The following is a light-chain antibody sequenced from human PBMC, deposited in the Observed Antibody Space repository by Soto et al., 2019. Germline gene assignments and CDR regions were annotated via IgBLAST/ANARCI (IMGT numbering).Light chain of an antibody. CDR1: QSVGNT. CDR2: DTY. J-gene: IGKJ1*01. V-gene: IGKV3-15*01. CDR3: KQYGMWLWT. Sequence: EVMMTQSPATLSVSPGERATLSCRASQSVGNTLAWFQQRPGQAPRLLIYDTYTRATGIQARFSGSGSGTEFTLTIRSLQSEDFAVYYCKQYGMWLWTFGQGTKVDI.